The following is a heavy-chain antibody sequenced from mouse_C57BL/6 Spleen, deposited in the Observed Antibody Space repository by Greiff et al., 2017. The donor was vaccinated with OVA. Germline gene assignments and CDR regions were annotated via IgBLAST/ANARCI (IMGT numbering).Heavy chain of an antibody. Sequence: VQLQQPGAELVKPGASVKMSCKASGYTFTRYWLTWVKQRPGQGLEWIGDIYPGSGSTTYNEKFKSKATLTVDTSSSTAYMQLSSLTSEDSAVYYCSYDDSDYWGQGTTLTVSS. V-gene: IGHV1-55*01. D-gene: IGHD2-3*01. CDR2: IYPGSGST. CDR1: GYTFTRYW. CDR3: SYDDSDY. J-gene: IGHJ2*01.